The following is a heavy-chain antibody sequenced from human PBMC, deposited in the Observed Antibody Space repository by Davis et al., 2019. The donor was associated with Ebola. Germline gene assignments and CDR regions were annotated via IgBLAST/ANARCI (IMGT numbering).Heavy chain of an antibody. CDR3: ARDLWLYL. V-gene: IGHV3-7*01. CDR2: IKQDGSEK. Sequence: GESLKISCAASGFTFSSYWMSWVRQAPGKGLEWVANIKQDGSEKHYVDSVKGRFTISRDNAKNSLYLQMNSLRAEDTAVYYCARDLWLYLWGQGTLVTVSS. J-gene: IGHJ5*02. CDR1: GFTFSSYW.